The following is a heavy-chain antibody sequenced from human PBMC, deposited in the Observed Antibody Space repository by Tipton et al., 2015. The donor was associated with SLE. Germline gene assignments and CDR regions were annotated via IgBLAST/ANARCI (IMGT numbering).Heavy chain of an antibody. D-gene: IGHD3-9*01. V-gene: IGHV3-30*04. CDR1: GFTFSSYA. Sequence: QVQLVQSGGGVVQPGRSLRLSCAASGFTFSSYAMHWVRQAPGKGLEWVAVISYDGSNKYYADSVKGRFTISRDNSKNTLYLQMNSLRAEDTAVYYCASLHYDVLTGPREDVWGQGSLVTVSS. J-gene: IGHJ4*02. CDR3: ASLHYDVLTGPREDV. CDR2: ISYDGSNK.